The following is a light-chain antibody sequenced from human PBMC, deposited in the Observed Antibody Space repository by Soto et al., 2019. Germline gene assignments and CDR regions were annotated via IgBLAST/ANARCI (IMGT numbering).Light chain of an antibody. CDR2: DVS. Sequence: QSALTQPRSVSGSPGQSVTISCAGTSSDVGAYNFVSWYQQHPGKAPKLMIYDVSKRPSGVPDRFSGSKSGNTASLPISGLQAEDEADYYCCSYAGSYTWVFGTGTKLTVL. CDR1: SSDVGAYNF. CDR3: CSYAGSYTWV. J-gene: IGLJ1*01. V-gene: IGLV2-11*01.